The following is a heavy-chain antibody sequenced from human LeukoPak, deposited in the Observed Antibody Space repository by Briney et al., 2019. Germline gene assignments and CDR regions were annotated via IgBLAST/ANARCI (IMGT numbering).Heavy chain of an antibody. Sequence: GGSLRLSCAASGFTFSSYSMNWVRQAPGKGLEWVSYISSSSSTIYYADSVKGRFTISRDNAKNSLYLQMNSLRAEDTAVYYCARVSCSSTSCYNYYMDVWGKGTTVTISS. J-gene: IGHJ6*03. CDR3: ARVSCSSTSCYNYYMDV. D-gene: IGHD2-2*02. V-gene: IGHV3-48*01. CDR1: GFTFSSYS. CDR2: ISSSSSTI.